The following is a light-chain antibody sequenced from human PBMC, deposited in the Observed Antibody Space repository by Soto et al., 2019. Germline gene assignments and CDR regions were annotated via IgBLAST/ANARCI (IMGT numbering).Light chain of an antibody. Sequence: EIVLTQSPGTLSLSPGERATLSCRASHSVSSSYLAWYQQKPGQAPRLLIYGASSRATGIPDRFSGSGSGIDFTLTISRLEPEDFAVYYCQQYGSSPPYTFGQGTTLEIK. CDR3: QQYGSSPPYT. CDR2: GAS. CDR1: HSVSSSY. J-gene: IGKJ2*01. V-gene: IGKV3-20*01.